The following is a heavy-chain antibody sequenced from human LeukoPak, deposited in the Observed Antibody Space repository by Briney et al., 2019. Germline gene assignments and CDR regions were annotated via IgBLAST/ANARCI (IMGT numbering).Heavy chain of an antibody. J-gene: IGHJ4*02. CDR2: ISAYNGNT. D-gene: IGHD3-22*01. Sequence: GASVKVSCKTSGYTFTDNVISWVRQAPGQGLEWMGWISAYNGNTNYAQKVQGRVTMTTDTSTSTAYMELRSLRSDDTAVYYCARVRRGRGYYDSSGYYYIDYWGQGTLVTVSS. CDR1: GYTFTDNV. V-gene: IGHV1-18*01. CDR3: ARVRRGRGYYDSSGYYYIDY.